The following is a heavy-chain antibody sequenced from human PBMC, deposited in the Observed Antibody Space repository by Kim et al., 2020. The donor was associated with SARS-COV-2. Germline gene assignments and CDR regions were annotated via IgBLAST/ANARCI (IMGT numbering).Heavy chain of an antibody. CDR3: ASQGYCSSTSCYHPLPDY. D-gene: IGHD2-2*01. Sequence: SETLSLTCTVSGGSISSSSYYWGWIRQPPGKGLEWIGSIYYSGSTYYNPSLKSRVTISVDTSKNQFSLKLSSVTAADTAVYYCASQGYCSSTSCYHPLPDYWGQGTLVTVS. CDR2: IYYSGST. V-gene: IGHV4-39*01. CDR1: GGSISSSSYY. J-gene: IGHJ4*02.